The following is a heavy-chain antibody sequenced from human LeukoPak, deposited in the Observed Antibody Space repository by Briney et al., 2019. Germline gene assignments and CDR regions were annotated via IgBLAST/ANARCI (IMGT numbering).Heavy chain of an antibody. Sequence: PSETLSLTCTVSDFSISSGYYWGWIRQPPGKGLEWIGSIYHSGSIYYNPSLKSRVTIAEDTSKNQFSLKVKSVTAADTAVYYCARYVHGDSGSYFHFDYWGQGTLVTVSS. CDR1: DFSISSGYY. J-gene: IGHJ4*02. CDR2: IYHSGSI. D-gene: IGHD1-26*01. CDR3: ARYVHGDSGSYFHFDY. V-gene: IGHV4-38-2*02.